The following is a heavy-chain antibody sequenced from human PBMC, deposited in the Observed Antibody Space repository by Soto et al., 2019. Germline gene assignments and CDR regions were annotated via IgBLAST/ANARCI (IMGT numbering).Heavy chain of an antibody. Sequence: QAQLLQSGAEMKKPGASVKVSCKASGYTFINYFIHWVRQAPGQGLEWIGIVHPSRGTADYAQKFKGRVTLTTDMSTRTVYMDLSNLRSEDTAVYYCARPLRGNTVDLWGQGTTVIVSS. CDR2: VHPSRGTA. V-gene: IGHV1-46*01. CDR1: GYTFINYF. J-gene: IGHJ3*01. D-gene: IGHD2-8*02. CDR3: ARPLRGNTVDL.